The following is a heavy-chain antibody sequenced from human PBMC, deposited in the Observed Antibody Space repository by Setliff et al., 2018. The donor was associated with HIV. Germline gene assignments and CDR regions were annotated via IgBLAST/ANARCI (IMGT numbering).Heavy chain of an antibody. CDR2: IYPGDSEI. V-gene: IGHV5-51*01. CDR3: ARERGDCSSNTCYGTDY. CDR1: GYSFTSYW. Sequence: GESLKISCKGSGYSFTSYWIGWVRQMAGKGLEWMGIIYPGDSEIRYSPSFQGQVTISVDKSISTAYLQWSSLKASDTAMYYCARERGDCSSNTCYGTDYWGQGTLVTVPS. J-gene: IGHJ4*02. D-gene: IGHD2-2*01.